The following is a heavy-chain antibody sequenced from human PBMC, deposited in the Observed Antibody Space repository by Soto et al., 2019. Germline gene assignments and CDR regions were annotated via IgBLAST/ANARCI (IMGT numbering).Heavy chain of an antibody. J-gene: IGHJ4*02. CDR3: AKHINTGTWHWGAEY. CDR2: VSDDDSKR. D-gene: IGHD3-16*01. CDR1: GFSFSSYG. Sequence: QVQLVESGRGVVQPGRSLRLSCAASGFSFSSYGMHWVRQAPGKGLEWVACVSDDDSKRYHIDSVKGRFTISRDNSTHTLNLEMHGLRAEDTAGYYCAKHINTGTWHWGAEYWGQGTLLTVSS. V-gene: IGHV3-30*18.